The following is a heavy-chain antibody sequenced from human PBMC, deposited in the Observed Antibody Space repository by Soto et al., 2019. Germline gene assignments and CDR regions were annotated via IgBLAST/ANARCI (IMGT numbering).Heavy chain of an antibody. CDR2: ISSSSTI. J-gene: IGHJ4*02. CDR3: ARDLVDSSGWYFDY. CDR1: GFTFSSYS. V-gene: IGHV3-48*02. D-gene: IGHD6-19*01. Sequence: GGSLRLSCAASGFTFSSYSMNWVRQAPGKGLEWVSYISSSSTIYYADSVKGRFTISRDNAKNSLYLQMNSLRDEDTAVYYCARDLVDSSGWYFDYWGQGTLVTVSS.